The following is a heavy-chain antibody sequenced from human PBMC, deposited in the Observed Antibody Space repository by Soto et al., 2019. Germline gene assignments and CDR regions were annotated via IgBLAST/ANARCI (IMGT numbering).Heavy chain of an antibody. CDR1: GVTFNDHG. D-gene: IGHD1-26*01. CDR2: ISYDGRNK. Sequence: PXASLMLLSAAWGVTFNDHGMHSVRHSPGQGLEWVAVISYDGRNKYYADSVKRRFTISRDNSKNTLYLQMNSLRAEGTAVYHCARASSSGVGATYFDYWGQGTLVTVPS. V-gene: IGHV3-33*01. J-gene: IGHJ4*02. CDR3: ARASSSGVGATYFDY.